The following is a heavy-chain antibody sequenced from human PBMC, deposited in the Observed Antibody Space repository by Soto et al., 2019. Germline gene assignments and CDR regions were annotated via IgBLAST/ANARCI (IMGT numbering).Heavy chain of an antibody. CDR1: GFTFSTYA. J-gene: IGHJ4*02. V-gene: IGHV3-23*01. CDR2: ISGSGSNT. CDR3: ARDPSHSYYTLFYYFDY. Sequence: LRLSCAASGFTFSTYAMSWVRQAPGKGLEWVSAISGSGSNTYYADSVKGRFTISRDDSKSTLYLQMNSLRAEDTAVYYCARDPSHSYYTLFYYFDYWGQGTLVTVSS. D-gene: IGHD1-26*01.